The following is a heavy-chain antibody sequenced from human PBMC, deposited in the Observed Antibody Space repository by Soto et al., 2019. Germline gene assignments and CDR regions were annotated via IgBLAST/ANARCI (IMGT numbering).Heavy chain of an antibody. CDR1: GFTFSSNS. Sequence: PGGSLRLSCAASGFTFSSNSMNWVRQAPGKGLEWVSSISSSSTHIYYADSVKGRFTISRDNAKNSLYLQLNSLRAEDTAVYYCARDRSDYVWGSYRDFDYWGQGTLVTVSS. V-gene: IGHV3-21*01. CDR2: ISSSSTHI. CDR3: ARDRSDYVWGSYRDFDY. J-gene: IGHJ4*02. D-gene: IGHD3-16*02.